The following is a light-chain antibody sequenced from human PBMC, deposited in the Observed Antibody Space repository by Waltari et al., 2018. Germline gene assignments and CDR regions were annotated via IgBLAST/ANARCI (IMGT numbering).Light chain of an antibody. CDR2: RNN. Sequence: QAGLTQPPSVSKGLRQTATLTCTGNSNNVGNQGAAWLQQHQGHPPKLLSYRNNNRPLGISERFSASRSGNTASLTITGLQPEDEADYYCSAWDSSLSADVFGSGTKLTVL. CDR3: SAWDSSLSADV. J-gene: IGLJ6*01. V-gene: IGLV10-54*04. CDR1: SNNVGNQG.